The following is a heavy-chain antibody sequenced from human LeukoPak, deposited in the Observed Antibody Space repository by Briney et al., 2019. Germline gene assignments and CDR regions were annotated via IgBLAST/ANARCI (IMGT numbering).Heavy chain of an antibody. J-gene: IGHJ4*02. CDR1: GGSISSYY. CDR2: INHSGST. D-gene: IGHD4-17*01. V-gene: IGHV4-34*01. Sequence: SETLSLTCTASGGSISSYYWSWIRQPPGKGLEWIGEINHSGSTNYNPSLKSRVTISVDTSKNQFSLKLSSVTAADTAVYYCARGRGPDYGDYTVLGYWGQGTLVTVSS. CDR3: ARGRGPDYGDYTVLGY.